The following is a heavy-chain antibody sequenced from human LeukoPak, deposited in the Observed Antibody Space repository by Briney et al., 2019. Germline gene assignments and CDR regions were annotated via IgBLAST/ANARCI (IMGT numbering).Heavy chain of an antibody. CDR3: AKDTRGELPHY. Sequence: GRSLRLSCAASGFTFSSYGMHWVRQAPGKGLEWVAVISYDGSNKYYADSVKGRFTISGDNSKNTLYLQMNSLRAEDTAVYYCAKDTRGELPHYWGQGTLVTVSS. CDR2: ISYDGSNK. V-gene: IGHV3-30*18. J-gene: IGHJ4*02. D-gene: IGHD1-26*01. CDR1: GFTFSSYG.